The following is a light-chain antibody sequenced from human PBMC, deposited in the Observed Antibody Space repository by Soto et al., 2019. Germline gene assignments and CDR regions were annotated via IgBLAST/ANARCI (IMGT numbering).Light chain of an antibody. Sequence: EIALTQSPGTLSLSTGERATLSCRASQSVRTTYLAWYQQKPGQAPRLLIYNASNRTTGIPDRFSGSGSGTDFTLTINRPEPEDSAVYYCQQRHMWPITFGQGTRLEIK. V-gene: IGKV3D-20*02. CDR1: QSVRTTY. J-gene: IGKJ5*01. CDR3: QQRHMWPIT. CDR2: NAS.